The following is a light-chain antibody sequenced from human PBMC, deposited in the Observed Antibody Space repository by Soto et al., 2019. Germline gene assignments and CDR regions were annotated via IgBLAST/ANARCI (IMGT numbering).Light chain of an antibody. CDR2: LNFDGSH. CDR1: SGHSNYA. J-gene: IGLJ3*02. CDR3: QTWGTGPWV. V-gene: IGLV4-69*01. Sequence: QLVLTQSPSASASLGASVKLTCTLSSGHSNYAIAWHQQQPEKGPRYLMKLNFDGSHSKGDGIPDRFSGSNSGAERYLTISSLQSEDEADYYCQTWGTGPWVFGGGTKLTVL.